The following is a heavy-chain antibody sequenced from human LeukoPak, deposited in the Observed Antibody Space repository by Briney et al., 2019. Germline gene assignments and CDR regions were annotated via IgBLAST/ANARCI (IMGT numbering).Heavy chain of an antibody. J-gene: IGHJ4*02. CDR1: GFSLGTSGVG. CDR3: AHRGYYGSGSILEH. CDR2: IYWDDDK. V-gene: IGHV2-5*02. Sequence: SGPTLVQPTQTLTLTCTFSGFSLGTSGVGVGWIRQPPGKALEWLALIYWDDDKRYSPSLKSRLTITKDTSKNQVVLAMTNMDPVDTATYYCAHRGYYGSGSILEHWGQGTLVTVSS. D-gene: IGHD3-10*01.